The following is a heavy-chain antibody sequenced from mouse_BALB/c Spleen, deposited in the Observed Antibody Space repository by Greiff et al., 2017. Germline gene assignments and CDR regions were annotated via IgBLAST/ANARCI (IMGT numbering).Heavy chain of an antibody. CDR2: INPYNDGT. CDR1: GYTFTSYV. V-gene: IGHV1-14*01. D-gene: IGHD2-3*01. Sequence: VQLKQSGPELVKPGASVKMSCKASGYTFTSYVMHWVKQKPGQGLEWIGYINPYNDGTKYNEKFKGKATLTSDKSSSTAYMELSSLTSEDSAVYYCARGGGYYFYYFDYWGQGTTLTVSS. CDR3: ARGGGYYFYYFDY. J-gene: IGHJ2*01.